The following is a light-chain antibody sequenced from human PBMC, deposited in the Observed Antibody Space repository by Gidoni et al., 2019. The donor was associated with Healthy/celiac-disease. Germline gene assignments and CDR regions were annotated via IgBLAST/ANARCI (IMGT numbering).Light chain of an antibody. Sequence: DIQMTQSPSTLSASVGDRVTITCRASQSISSWLAWYQQKPGKAPKLLIYDASSLESGVPSRFSVSGSGTEFTLTISSLQPDDFATYYCQQYNSYLFTFGPXTKVDIK. CDR2: DAS. J-gene: IGKJ3*01. V-gene: IGKV1-5*01. CDR1: QSISSW. CDR3: QQYNSYLFT.